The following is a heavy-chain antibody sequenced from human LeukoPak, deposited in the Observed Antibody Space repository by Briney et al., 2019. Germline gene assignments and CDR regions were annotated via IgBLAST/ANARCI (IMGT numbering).Heavy chain of an antibody. CDR1: GFTFSSYA. CDR3: AGGDYVNY. V-gene: IGHV3-30-3*01. Sequence: GGSLTLSCAASGFTFSSYAMHWVRQAPGKGLEWVAVISYDGSNKYYADSVKGRFTISRDNSKNTLYLQMNSLRAEDTAVYYCAGGDYVNYWGQGTLVTVSS. J-gene: IGHJ4*02. CDR2: ISYDGSNK. D-gene: IGHD4-17*01.